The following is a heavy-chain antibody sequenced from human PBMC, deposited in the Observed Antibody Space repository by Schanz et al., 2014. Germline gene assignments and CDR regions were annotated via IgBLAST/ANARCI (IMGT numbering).Heavy chain of an antibody. J-gene: IGHJ4*02. V-gene: IGHV1-18*03. Sequence: QVQLVQSGSEVKKPGASVKVSCKASGYTFPSYGISWVRQAPGQGLEWMGWINGYNGDTNFAKTFQDRVTLTTDTSKSTAYTELRSLRSEDMAVYYCARERDKWDGNDLDYWGQGTLVTVSS. CDR2: INGYNGDT. CDR1: GYTFPSYG. D-gene: IGHD1-1*01. CDR3: ARERDKWDGNDLDY.